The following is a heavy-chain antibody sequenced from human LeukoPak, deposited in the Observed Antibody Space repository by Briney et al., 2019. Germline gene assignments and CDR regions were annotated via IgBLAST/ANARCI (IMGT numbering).Heavy chain of an antibody. CDR2: IYYSGST. CDR1: GGSISSSSYY. V-gene: IGHV4-39*01. CDR3: ARKLYGSGSYPMDY. Sequence: SEALSLTCTVSGGSISSSSYYWGWIRQPPGKGLEWIGSIYYSGSTYYNPSLKSRVTISVDTSKNQFSLKLSSVTAADTAVYYCARKLYGSGSYPMDYWAQGTLVTVSS. J-gene: IGHJ4*02. D-gene: IGHD3-10*01.